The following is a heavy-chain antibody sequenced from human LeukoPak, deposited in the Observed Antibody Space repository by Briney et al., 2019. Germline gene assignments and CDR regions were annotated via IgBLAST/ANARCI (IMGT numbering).Heavy chain of an antibody. CDR2: INHSGST. D-gene: IGHD3-22*01. CDR3: ARDVNYYDSSGYPLP. V-gene: IGHV4-34*01. J-gene: IGHJ5*02. Sequence: SETLSLTCAVYGGSFSGYYWGWIRQPPGKGLEWIGEINHSGSTNYNPSLKSRVTISVDTSKNQFSLKLSFVTAADTAVYYCARDVNYYDSSGYPLPWGQGTLVTVSS. CDR1: GGSFSGYY.